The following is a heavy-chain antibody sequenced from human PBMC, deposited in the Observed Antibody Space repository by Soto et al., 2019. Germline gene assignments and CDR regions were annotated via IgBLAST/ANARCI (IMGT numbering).Heavy chain of an antibody. Sequence: SGGSLRLSCAASGFTFSSYSMNWVRQAPGKGLEWVSYISSSSTIYYADSVKGRFTISRDNAKNSLYLQMNSLRDEDTAVYYCAIYYLKTFDYWGQGTLVTVS. V-gene: IGHV3-48*02. CDR1: GFTFSSYS. CDR3: AIYYLKTFDY. D-gene: IGHD1-26*01. J-gene: IGHJ4*02. CDR2: ISSSSTI.